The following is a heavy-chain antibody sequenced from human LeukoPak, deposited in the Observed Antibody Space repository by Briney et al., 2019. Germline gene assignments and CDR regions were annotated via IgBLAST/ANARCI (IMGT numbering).Heavy chain of an antibody. CDR2: ISYDESDK. V-gene: IGHV3-30*18. Sequence: GGSLRLSCAASGFTFSNYGMHWVRQTPGKGLEWVAVISYDESDKYYADSVKGRFTISRDNSKNTLYLQMNSLRPEDTAVYYCAKGVVASANAAYYGMDAWGQGTTVTVSS. CDR1: GFTFSNYG. D-gene: IGHD2-15*01. CDR3: AKGVVASANAAYYGMDA. J-gene: IGHJ6*02.